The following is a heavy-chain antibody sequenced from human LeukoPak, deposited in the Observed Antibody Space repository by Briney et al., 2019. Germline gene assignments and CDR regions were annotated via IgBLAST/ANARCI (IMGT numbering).Heavy chain of an antibody. J-gene: IGHJ4*02. CDR1: EYSFTSYY. CDR3: ARDIPYEVTFGGVTVMGSFVLDY. CDR2: INPSGGST. Sequence: GASVKVSCKASEYSFTSYYMHWVRQAPGQGLEWMGIINPSGGSTSYAQKFQGRVTMTRDTSTSTVYMELSSLRSEDTAVYYCARDIPYEVTFGGVTVMGSFVLDYWGQGTLVTVSS. D-gene: IGHD3-16*02. V-gene: IGHV1-46*01.